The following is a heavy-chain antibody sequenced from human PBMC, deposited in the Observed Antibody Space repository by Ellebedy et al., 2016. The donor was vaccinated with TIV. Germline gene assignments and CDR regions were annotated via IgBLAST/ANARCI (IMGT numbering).Heavy chain of an antibody. J-gene: IGHJ4*02. D-gene: IGHD6-13*01. CDR1: GFTFSCCS. Sequence: GESLKISCAASGFTFSCCSMSWVRPTPWKGLEWVSVTSNSGDTTYADYVKGRFTISRDNSKDTLFLQMNSLRAEDTGVYYCAKLAGISSWYAEYWGQGTLVTVSS. CDR3: AKLAGISSWYAEY. V-gene: IGHV3-23*01. CDR2: TSNSGDTT.